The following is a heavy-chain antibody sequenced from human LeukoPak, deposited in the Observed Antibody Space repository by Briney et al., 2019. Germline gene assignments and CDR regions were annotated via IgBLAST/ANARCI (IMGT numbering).Heavy chain of an antibody. D-gene: IGHD4-17*01. CDR1: GFTFSSYA. Sequence: GGSLRLSCAASGFTFSSYAMHWVRQAPGKGLEWVAVISYDGSNKYYADSVKGRFTISRDNSKNTLYLQMNSLRAEDTAVYYCARDHGDYRTYYYYGMDVWGQGTTVTVSS. V-gene: IGHV3-30-3*01. CDR3: ARDHGDYRTYYYYGMDV. J-gene: IGHJ6*02. CDR2: ISYDGSNK.